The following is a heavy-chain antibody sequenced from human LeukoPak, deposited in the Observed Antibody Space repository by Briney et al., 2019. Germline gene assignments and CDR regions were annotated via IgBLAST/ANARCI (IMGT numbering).Heavy chain of an antibody. J-gene: IGHJ4*02. CDR1: GYSFTNYW. V-gene: IGHV5-51*01. CDR3: ARALAIAGPMYYFDY. Sequence: GESLKISCKGSGYSFTNYWIGWVRQMPGKGLEWMGIIYPSDSDTTYSPSSQGQVTISADKSISTAYLQWSSLKASDTAMYYCARALAIAGPMYYFDYWGQGILVTVSS. CDR2: IYPSDSDT. D-gene: IGHD6-13*01.